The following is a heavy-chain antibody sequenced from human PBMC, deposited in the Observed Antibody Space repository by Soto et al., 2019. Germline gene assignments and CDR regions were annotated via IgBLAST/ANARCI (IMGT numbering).Heavy chain of an antibody. D-gene: IGHD5-12*01. Sequence: QVQLQESGPGLVKPSQTLSLTCTVSGGSISSGGYYWSWIRQHPGKGLEWIGYIYYSGSTYYNPSLKSRGTLSVNTSNNQFSLKLSSVTAADTAVYYCASTVEMATINLGHAFDIWGQGTMVTVSS. J-gene: IGHJ3*02. CDR1: GGSISSGGYY. CDR2: IYYSGST. V-gene: IGHV4-31*03. CDR3: ASTVEMATINLGHAFDI.